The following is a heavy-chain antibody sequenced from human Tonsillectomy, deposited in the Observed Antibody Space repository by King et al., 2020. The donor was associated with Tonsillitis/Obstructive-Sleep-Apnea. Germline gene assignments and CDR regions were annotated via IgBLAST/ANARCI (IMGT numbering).Heavy chain of an antibody. Sequence: QLVQSGAEVKKPGESLKISCKSSGYSFTSYWIGWVRQMPGKGLEWMGIIYPGDSDTRYSPSFQGQVTISADKSISTAYLQWSSLKASDTAMYYCASYYDSSGYYLYAFDIWGQGTLVTVSS. D-gene: IGHD3-22*01. V-gene: IGHV5-51*03. CDR1: GYSFTSYW. J-gene: IGHJ3*02. CDR3: ASYYDSSGYYLYAFDI. CDR2: IYPGDSDT.